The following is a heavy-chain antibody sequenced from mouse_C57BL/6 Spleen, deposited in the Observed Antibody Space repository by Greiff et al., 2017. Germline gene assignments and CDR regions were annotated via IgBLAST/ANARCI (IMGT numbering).Heavy chain of an antibody. CDR2: IYPSSGYT. Sequence: QVQLQQSGAELARPGASVKMSCKASGYTFTSYTMHWVQQRTGPGLEWIGYIYPSSGYTKYNQKLKDKATLTAAKYSRTAYMQLSSLTSEDSAVYFCAIPYYYGNIPYAMDYWGQGTSVTVSS. CDR1: GYTFTSYT. D-gene: IGHD1-1*01. V-gene: IGHV1-4*01. CDR3: AIPYYYGNIPYAMDY. J-gene: IGHJ4*01.